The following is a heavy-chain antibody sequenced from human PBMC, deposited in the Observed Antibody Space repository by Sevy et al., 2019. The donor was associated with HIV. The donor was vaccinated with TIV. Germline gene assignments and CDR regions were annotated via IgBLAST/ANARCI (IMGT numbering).Heavy chain of an antibody. D-gene: IGHD2-15*01. CDR2: ISWNSGSI. J-gene: IGHJ6*02. Sequence: GGSLRLSCAASGFTFDDYAMHWVRQAPGKGLEWVSGISWNSGSIGYADSVKGRFTISRDNAKNSLYLQMNSLRAEDTALYYCARNGGDSGYDSCGGGSCYSGRAGMDVWGQGTTVTVSS. V-gene: IGHV3-9*01. CDR3: ARNGGDSGYDSCGGGSCYSGRAGMDV. CDR1: GFTFDDYA.